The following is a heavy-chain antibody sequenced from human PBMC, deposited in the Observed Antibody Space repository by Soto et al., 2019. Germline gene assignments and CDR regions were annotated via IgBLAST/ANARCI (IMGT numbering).Heavy chain of an antibody. V-gene: IGHV4-59*01. J-gene: IGHJ4*02. CDR2: IYYSGST. CDR1: GGSISSYY. D-gene: IGHD2-2*01. Sequence: SETLSLTCTVSGGSISSYYWSWIRQPPGKGLEWIGYIYYSGSTNYNPSLKSRVTISVDTSKNQFSLKLSSVTAADTAVYYCARGLPADANFDYWGQGTMVTVYS. CDR3: ARGLPADANFDY.